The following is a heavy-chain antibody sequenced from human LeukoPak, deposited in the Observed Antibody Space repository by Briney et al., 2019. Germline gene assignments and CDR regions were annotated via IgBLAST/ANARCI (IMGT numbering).Heavy chain of an antibody. CDR1: GFTFSSYA. Sequence: GGSLRLSCAASGFTFSSYAMSWVRQAPGKGLEWVSAISGSGGSTYYADSVKGRFTISRDNSKNTLYLQMNSLRAGDTAVYYCAKAVTYYYGSGSYYFWFDPWGQGTLVTVSS. CDR2: ISGSGGST. V-gene: IGHV3-23*01. D-gene: IGHD3-10*01. J-gene: IGHJ5*02. CDR3: AKAVTYYYGSGSYYFWFDP.